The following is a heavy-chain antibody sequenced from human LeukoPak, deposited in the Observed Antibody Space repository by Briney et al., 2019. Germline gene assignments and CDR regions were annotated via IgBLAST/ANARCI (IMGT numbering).Heavy chain of an antibody. Sequence: GASVKVSCKASGYTFTGYYMHWVRQAPGQGLEWMGWINPNSGGTNYAQKFQGRVTMTRDTSISTAYMELSRLRSDDTAVYYCARDHRRYNWNGDFDYWGQGTLVTVSS. V-gene: IGHV1-2*02. CDR2: INPNSGGT. CDR1: GYTFTGYY. D-gene: IGHD1-1*01. J-gene: IGHJ4*02. CDR3: ARDHRRYNWNGDFDY.